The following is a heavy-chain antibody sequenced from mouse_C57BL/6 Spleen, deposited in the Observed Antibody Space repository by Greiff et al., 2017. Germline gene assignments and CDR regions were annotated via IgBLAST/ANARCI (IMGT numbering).Heavy chain of an antibody. Sequence: QVQLQQPGAELVRPGSSVKLSCKASGYTFTSYWMHWVKQRPIQGLEWIGNIDPSDSETHYNQKFKDKATLTVDKSSSTAYMQLSSLTSEDSAVYYCARPGRGSSYDYAMDYWGQGTSVTVSS. V-gene: IGHV1-52*01. CDR2: IDPSDSET. CDR3: ARPGRGSSYDYAMDY. J-gene: IGHJ4*01. D-gene: IGHD1-1*01. CDR1: GYTFTSYW.